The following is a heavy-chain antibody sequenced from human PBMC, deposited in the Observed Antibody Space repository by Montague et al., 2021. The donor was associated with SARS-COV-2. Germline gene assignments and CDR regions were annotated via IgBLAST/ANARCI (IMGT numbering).Heavy chain of an antibody. Sequence: SETLSLTCTVSGGSISSYYWSWIRQPPGKGLEWIGYIYYSGGTNYNPSLKSRVTISVDTPKNQFSLKLSSVTAADTAVYYCARLSHVMPEAAVDIWGQGTMVTVSS. D-gene: IGHD3-16*01. J-gene: IGHJ3*02. CDR3: ARLSHVMPEAAVDI. V-gene: IGHV4-59*08. CDR2: IYYSGGT. CDR1: GGSISSYY.